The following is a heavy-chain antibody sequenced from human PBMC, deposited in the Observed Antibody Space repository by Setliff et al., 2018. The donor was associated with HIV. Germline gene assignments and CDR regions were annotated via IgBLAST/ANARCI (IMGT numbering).Heavy chain of an antibody. D-gene: IGHD2-21*01. CDR3: ARGPATLRHNWFDP. J-gene: IGHJ5*02. CDR2: IHYKGNI. Sequence: SETLSLTCTVSGDSIISGDYYWSWIRQSPGKGLEWIGHIHYKGNIDYNASLKSRLAISSDTSKNQFSLKLSSVTAADTAVYFCARGPATLRHNWFDPWGQGTPVTVSS. V-gene: IGHV4-30-4*08. CDR1: GDSIISGDYY.